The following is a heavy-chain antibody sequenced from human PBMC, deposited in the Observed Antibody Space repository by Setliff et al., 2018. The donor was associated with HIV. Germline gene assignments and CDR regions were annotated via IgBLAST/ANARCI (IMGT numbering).Heavy chain of an antibody. V-gene: IGHV1-69*10. D-gene: IGHD2-15*01. CDR3: ALPYCSGGNCWSSASLPPAGWFDP. CDR2: IFAFLNIP. CDR1: GVTFNTYA. Sequence: EASVKVSCKTSGVTFNTYAFSWVRQAPGQGLEWMGDIFAFLNIPNYAQKFQGRVTITTDESTSTAYMELSSLRSEDTAVYYCALPYCSGGNCWSSASLPPAGWFDPWGQGTLVTVSS. J-gene: IGHJ5*02.